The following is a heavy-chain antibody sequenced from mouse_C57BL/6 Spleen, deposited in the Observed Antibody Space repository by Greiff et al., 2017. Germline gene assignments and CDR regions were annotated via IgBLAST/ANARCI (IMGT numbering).Heavy chain of an antibody. CDR2: IDPETGGT. Sequence: QVQLQQSGAELVRPGASVTLSCKASGYTFTDYEMHWVKQTPVHGLEWIGAIDPETGGTAYNQKFKGKAILTADKSSSTAYMELRSLTSEDSAGYYCTRVYYGSSLFAYWGQGTLVTVSA. CDR1: GYTFTDYE. J-gene: IGHJ3*01. D-gene: IGHD1-1*01. V-gene: IGHV1-15*01. CDR3: TRVYYGSSLFAY.